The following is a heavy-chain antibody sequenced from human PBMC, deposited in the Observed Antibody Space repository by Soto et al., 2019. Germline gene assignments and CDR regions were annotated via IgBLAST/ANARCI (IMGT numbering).Heavy chain of an antibody. D-gene: IGHD1-20*01. Sequence: GGSLRLSCAASGFTFSAYGMHWVRQAPGKGLEWVSYIGRTRKYIDYADSVKGRFTISRDGAKNSVFLQMNSLRDEDTAVYYCARDHNWSFDYWGQGIPVTVSS. CDR2: IGRTRKYI. J-gene: IGHJ4*02. CDR3: ARDHNWSFDY. V-gene: IGHV3-48*02. CDR1: GFTFSAYG.